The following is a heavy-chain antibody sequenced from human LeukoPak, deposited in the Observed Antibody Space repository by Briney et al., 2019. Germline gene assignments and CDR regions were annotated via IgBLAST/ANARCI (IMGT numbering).Heavy chain of an antibody. CDR2: IWSDGSNK. CDR1: GFIFSSYA. Sequence: PGGSLRLSCAASGFIFSSYAMHWVRQAPGTGLEWVAVIWSDGSNKYYADSVKGRFTISRDNSKNTLYLQMNSLRAEDTAVHYCARGETSSYDYWGQGTLVTVSS. J-gene: IGHJ4*02. CDR3: ARGETSSYDY. V-gene: IGHV3-33*03. D-gene: IGHD2-2*01.